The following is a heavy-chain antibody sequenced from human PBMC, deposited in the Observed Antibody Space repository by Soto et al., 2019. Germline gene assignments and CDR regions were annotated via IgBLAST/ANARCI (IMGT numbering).Heavy chain of an antibody. Sequence: EVQLVESGGGLVQPGGSLRLSCAASGFTFSSYDMHWVRQATGKGLEWVSAIGTAGDTYYPGSVKGRFTISRENAKNSFYLQMSSLRAGGTAVYNWARGGGGVAPPWSDPWGQGPLVPVSS. CDR3: ARGGGGVAPPWSDP. D-gene: IGHD5-12*01. J-gene: IGHJ5*02. V-gene: IGHV3-13*04. CDR2: IGTAGDT. CDR1: GFTFSSYD.